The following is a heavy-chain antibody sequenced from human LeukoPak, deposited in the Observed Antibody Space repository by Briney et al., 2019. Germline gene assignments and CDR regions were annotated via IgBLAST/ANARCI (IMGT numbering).Heavy chain of an antibody. CDR1: GFTFSSYE. V-gene: IGHV3-48*03. D-gene: IGHD3-22*01. CDR2: ISSSGSTL. J-gene: IGHJ4*02. CDR3: ARLYYDSRGLAYFDY. Sequence: GGSLRLSCAASGFTFSSYEMNWVRQAPGKGLEWLSYISSSGSTLYYADSVKGRFTISRDNAKNSLYLQMNSLRAEDTAVYYCARLYYDSRGLAYFDYWGQGTLVTVSS.